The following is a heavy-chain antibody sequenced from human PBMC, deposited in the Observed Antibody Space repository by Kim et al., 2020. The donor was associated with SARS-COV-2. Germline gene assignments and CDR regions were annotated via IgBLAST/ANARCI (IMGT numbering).Heavy chain of an antibody. CDR2: IYYSGST. V-gene: IGHV4-31*03. Sequence: SETLSLTCTVSGGSISSGGYYWSWIRQHPGKGLEWIGYIYYSGSTYYNPSLKSRVTISVDTSKNQFSLKLSSVTAADTAVYYCVGRTPVYYYYGMDVWGQGTTVTVSS. CDR1: GGSISSGGYY. J-gene: IGHJ6*02. D-gene: IGHD2-15*01. CDR3: VGRTPVYYYYGMDV.